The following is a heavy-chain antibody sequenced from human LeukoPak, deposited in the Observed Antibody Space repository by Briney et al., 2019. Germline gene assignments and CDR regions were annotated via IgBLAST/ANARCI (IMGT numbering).Heavy chain of an antibody. CDR3: ARDMDTAMDPYYYDSSGYFPLGY. J-gene: IGHJ4*02. CDR2: INWNGGST. D-gene: IGHD3-22*01. CDR1: GFTFDDCG. V-gene: IGHV3-20*04. Sequence: GGSLRLSCAASGFTFDDCGMSWVRQAPGKGLEWVSGINWNGGSTGYADSVKGRFTISRDNAKNSLYLQMNSLRAEDTALYYCARDMDTAMDPYYYDSSGYFPLGYWGQGTLVTVSS.